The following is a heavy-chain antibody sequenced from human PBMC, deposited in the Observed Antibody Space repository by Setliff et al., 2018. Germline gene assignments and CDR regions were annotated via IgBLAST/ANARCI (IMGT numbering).Heavy chain of an antibody. CDR1: GFTISYYA. CDR2: SRYAENYQ. J-gene: IGHJ4*02. CDR3: ARTCSGSGCYAGLES. V-gene: IGHV3-30-3*01. D-gene: IGHD2-15*01. Sequence: LRLSCAASGFTISYYAIHWVRQAPGKGLEWVAVSRYAENYQYYADSVKGRFTISRDNSKNTLYLQMNSLRPEDTAVYYCARTCSGSGCYAGLESWGQGTPVTVSS.